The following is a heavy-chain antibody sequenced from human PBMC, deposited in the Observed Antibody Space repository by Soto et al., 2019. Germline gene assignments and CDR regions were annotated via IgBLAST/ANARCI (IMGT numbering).Heavy chain of an antibody. V-gene: IGHV3-23*01. CDR2: ISGSGGST. CDR3: AKGPFYDFWSGDGYFDL. J-gene: IGHJ2*01. D-gene: IGHD3-3*01. CDR1: GFTFSSYA. Sequence: GGSLRLSCAASGFTFSSYAMSWVRQAPGKGLEWVSAISGSGGSTYYADSVKGRFTISRDNSKNTLYLQMNSLRAEDMAVYYCAKGPFYDFWSGDGYFDLWGRGTLVTVSS.